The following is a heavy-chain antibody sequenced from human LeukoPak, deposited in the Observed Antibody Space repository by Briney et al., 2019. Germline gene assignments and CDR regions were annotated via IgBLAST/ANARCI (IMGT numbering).Heavy chain of an antibody. CDR2: IYYSGST. CDR1: GGSISSYY. Sequence: ETLSLTCTVSGGSISSYYWSWIRQPPGKGLEWIGYIYYSGSTNYNPSLKSRVTISVDTSKNQFSLKLSSVTAADTAVYYCARVNINNWHSCDYWGQGTLVTVSS. CDR3: ARVNINNWHSCDY. D-gene: IGHD1-1*01. J-gene: IGHJ4*02. V-gene: IGHV4-59*12.